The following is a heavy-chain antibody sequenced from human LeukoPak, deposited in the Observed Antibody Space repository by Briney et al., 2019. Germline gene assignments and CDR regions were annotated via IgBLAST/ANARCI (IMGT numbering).Heavy chain of an antibody. D-gene: IGHD2-15*01. J-gene: IGHJ4*02. V-gene: IGHV6-1*01. Sequence: SQTLSLTCVIAGVSVSSNTAAWNWLSQSPLRDLEWLGRTFYRSKWYNDYAGSVKSRITISPDTSKNHFSLHLDSVTPEDTAVYYCARDGWPAFDYWGQGSPVTVSS. CDR2: TFYRSKWYN. CDR1: GVSVSSNTAA. CDR3: ARDGWPAFDY.